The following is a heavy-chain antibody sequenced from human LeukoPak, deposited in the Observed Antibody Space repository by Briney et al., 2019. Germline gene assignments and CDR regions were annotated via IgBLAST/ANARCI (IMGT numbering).Heavy chain of an antibody. CDR3: AKRTFPGSGYSYSFDY. V-gene: IGHV3-23*01. Sequence: GGSLRLSCAASGFTFSSYVMSWVRQAPGKGLEWVSAISGSGGSTYYADSVKGRFTISRDNSKNTLYLQMNSLRVEDTAVYYCAKRTFPGSGYSYSFDYRGQGTLVTVSS. J-gene: IGHJ4*02. CDR1: GFTFSSYV. CDR2: ISGSGGST. D-gene: IGHD3-22*01.